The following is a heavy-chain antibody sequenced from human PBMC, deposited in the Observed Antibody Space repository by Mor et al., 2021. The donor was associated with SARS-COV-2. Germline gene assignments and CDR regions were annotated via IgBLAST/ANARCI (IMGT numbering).Heavy chain of an antibody. J-gene: IGHJ6*02. D-gene: IGHD3-10*01. CDR3: ARDGDGGLYYYGMDV. V-gene: IGHV3-11*01. Sequence: YYADSVKGRFTISRDNAKNSLYLQMNSLRAEDTAVYYCARDGDGGLYYYGMDVWGQGTTVTVSS.